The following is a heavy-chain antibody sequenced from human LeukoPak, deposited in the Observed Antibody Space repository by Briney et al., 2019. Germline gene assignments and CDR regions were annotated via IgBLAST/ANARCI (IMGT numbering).Heavy chain of an antibody. CDR2: IYNDGVT. D-gene: IGHD3-10*01. V-gene: IGHV3-66*04. CDR3: VRQTGRITNFDS. Sequence: GGSLRLSCAASGFTVSSSYISWVRQAPGEGLEWVSAIYNDGVTYYAGSVKGRFTISRDNSKNMVYLQMNSLRVEDTAVYFCVRQTGRITNFDSWGQGTLVTVSS. CDR1: GFTVSSSY. J-gene: IGHJ4*02.